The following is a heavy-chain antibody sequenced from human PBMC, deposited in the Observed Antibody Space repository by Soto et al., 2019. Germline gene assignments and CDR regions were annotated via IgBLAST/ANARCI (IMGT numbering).Heavy chain of an antibody. V-gene: IGHV4-34*01. J-gene: IGHJ6*03. D-gene: IGHD6-13*01. CDR1: GGSFSGYY. Sequence: ASETLSLTCAVYGGSFSGYYWSWIRQPPGKGLEWIGEINHSGSTNYNPSLKSRVTISVDTSKNQFSLKLSSVTAADTAVYYCARGRVVRYSRYYSMDVWGKGTTVTVSS. CDR3: ARGRVVRYSRYYSMDV. CDR2: INHSGST.